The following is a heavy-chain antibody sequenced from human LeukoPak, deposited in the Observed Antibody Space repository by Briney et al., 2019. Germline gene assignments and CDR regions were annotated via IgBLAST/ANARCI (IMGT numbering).Heavy chain of an antibody. CDR1: GFTFSSYW. V-gene: IGHV3-7*01. CDR3: AREGSGWYGPYFDY. D-gene: IGHD6-19*01. Sequence: PGGSLRLSCAASGFTFSSYWMSWVRQAPGKGLEWVANIKQDGSEKYYVDSVKGRFTISRDNAKNSLYLQMNSLRAEDTAVYYCAREGSGWYGPYFDYWGQGTLVTVSS. J-gene: IGHJ4*02. CDR2: IKQDGSEK.